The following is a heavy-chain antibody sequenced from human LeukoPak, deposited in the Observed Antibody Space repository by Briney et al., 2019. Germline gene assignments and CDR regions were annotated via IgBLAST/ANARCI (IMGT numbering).Heavy chain of an antibody. CDR1: GFTFSSYS. J-gene: IGHJ4*02. Sequence: GGSLRLSCAASGFTFSSYSMNWVRQAPGKGLEWVSSISSSSSYIYYADSVKGRFTISRDNAKNSLYLQMNSLRAEDTAVYYCAKKMVRGVISPDDYWGQGTLVTVSS. CDR3: AKKMVRGVISPDDY. CDR2: ISSSSSYI. D-gene: IGHD3-10*01. V-gene: IGHV3-21*04.